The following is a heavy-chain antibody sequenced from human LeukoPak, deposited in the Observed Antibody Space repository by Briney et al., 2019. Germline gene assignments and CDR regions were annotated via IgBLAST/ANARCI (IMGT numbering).Heavy chain of an antibody. Sequence: GGSLRLSCAASGFTFSSYGMHWVRQAPGKGLEWVAFIRYDGSNKYYADSVKGRFTISRDNSKNTLYLQMNSLRAEDTAVYYCANYYGSGSIRNWFDPWGQGTLVIVSS. CDR1: GFTFSSYG. J-gene: IGHJ5*02. CDR3: ANYYGSGSIRNWFDP. CDR2: IRYDGSNK. D-gene: IGHD3-10*01. V-gene: IGHV3-30*02.